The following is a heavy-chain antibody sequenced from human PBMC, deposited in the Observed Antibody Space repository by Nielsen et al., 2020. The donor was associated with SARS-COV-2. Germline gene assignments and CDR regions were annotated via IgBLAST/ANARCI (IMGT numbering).Heavy chain of an antibody. J-gene: IGHJ4*02. D-gene: IGHD2-15*01. CDR3: ARGELGYCSGGSCPDFDY. CDR1: GFTFSSYG. CDR2: IWYDGSNK. Sequence: GESLKISCAASGFTFSSYGMHWVRQAPGKGPEWVAVIWYDGSNKYYADSVKGRFTISRDNSKNTLYLQMNSLRAEDTAVYYCARGELGYCSGGSCPDFDYWGQGTLVTVSS. V-gene: IGHV3-33*01.